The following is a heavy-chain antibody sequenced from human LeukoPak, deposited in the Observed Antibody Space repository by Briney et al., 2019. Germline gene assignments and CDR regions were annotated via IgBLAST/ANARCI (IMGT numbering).Heavy chain of an antibody. D-gene: IGHD5-24*01. CDR3: ARDLGDGYNHGYFDY. Sequence: SVKISCKASGGTFSSYAISWVRQAPGQGLEWMGGIIPIFGTANYAQKFQGRVTITADESTSTAYMELSSLRSEDTAVYYCARDLGDGYNHGYFDYWGQGTLVTVSS. V-gene: IGHV1-69*01. CDR1: GGTFSSYA. J-gene: IGHJ4*02. CDR2: IIPIFGTA.